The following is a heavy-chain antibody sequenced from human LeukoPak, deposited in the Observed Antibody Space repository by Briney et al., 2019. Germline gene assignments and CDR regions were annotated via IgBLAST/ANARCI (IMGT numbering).Heavy chain of an antibody. D-gene: IGHD3-10*01. Sequence: SETLSLTCTVSGGSISTYYWTWIRQPPGKGLEWIAYIYYSGSTNYSPSLKSRVTSSVDTSKNQFSLRLSSVTAADTAVYYCAKSNGYGLIDIWGQGTMVTVSS. V-gene: IGHV4-59*01. CDR2: IYYSGST. CDR3: AKSNGYGLIDI. J-gene: IGHJ3*02. CDR1: GGSISTYY.